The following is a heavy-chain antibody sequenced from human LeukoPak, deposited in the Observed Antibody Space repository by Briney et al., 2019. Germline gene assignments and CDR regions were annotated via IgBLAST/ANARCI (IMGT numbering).Heavy chain of an antibody. V-gene: IGHV3-30*02. CDR2: ISYDANAK. CDR3: AKGMSRDSYYFDY. D-gene: IGHD5-24*01. CDR1: GFTFSSDG. J-gene: IGHJ4*02. Sequence: GGSLKLSCATSGFTFSSDGIHWVRQAPGKGLEWVSIISYDANAKHYADSVEGRFLISRDNTKNTVYLEMSSLRPEDTAVYYCAKGMSRDSYYFDYWGQGTLVAVSS.